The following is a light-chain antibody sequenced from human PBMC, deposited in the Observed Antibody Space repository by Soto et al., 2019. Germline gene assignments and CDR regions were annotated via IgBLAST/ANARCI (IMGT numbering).Light chain of an antibody. CDR1: NNDVGSYDL. V-gene: IGLV2-23*01. J-gene: IGLJ1*01. CDR3: CSYAGSGTYV. Sequence: QSVLTQPASVSGSPGQSITISCTGTNNDVGSYDLVSWYQQHPGKAPKLMIYEAIRRPSGVFDRFSGSKSGNTASLTVSGLQAEDEAAYYCCSYAGSGTYVFGSGTKVTVL. CDR2: EAI.